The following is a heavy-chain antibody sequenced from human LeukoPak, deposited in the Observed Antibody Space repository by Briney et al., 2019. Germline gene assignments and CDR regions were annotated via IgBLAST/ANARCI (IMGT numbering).Heavy chain of an antibody. J-gene: IGHJ4*02. CDR3: AKGYDYITYGRSDY. Sequence: PGGSLRLSCAASGFTFDDYAMHWVRQAPGKGLEWVSGISWNGGSIGYADSVKGRFTISRDNAKNSLYLQMNSLRADGTALYYCAKGYDYITYGRSDYWAPGTLGTVSS. V-gene: IGHV3-9*01. CDR1: GFTFDDYA. CDR2: ISWNGGSI. D-gene: IGHD4-11*01.